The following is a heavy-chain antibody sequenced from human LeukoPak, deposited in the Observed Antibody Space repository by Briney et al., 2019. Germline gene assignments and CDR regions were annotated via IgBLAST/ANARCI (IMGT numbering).Heavy chain of an antibody. J-gene: IGHJ4*02. CDR1: GGSFSGYY. CDR3: ARHRARLQLWYFDY. D-gene: IGHD5-18*01. Sequence: SETLSLTCAVYGGSFSGYYWSWIRQPPGKGLEWIGEINNSGSTNYNPSLKSRVTISVDTSKNQFSLKLSSVTAADTAVYYCARHRARLQLWYFDYWGQGTLVTVSS. V-gene: IGHV4-34*01. CDR2: INNSGST.